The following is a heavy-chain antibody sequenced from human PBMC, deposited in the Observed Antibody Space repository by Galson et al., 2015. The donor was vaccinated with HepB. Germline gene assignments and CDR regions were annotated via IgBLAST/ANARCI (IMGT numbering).Heavy chain of an antibody. J-gene: IGHJ4*02. CDR2: ISHDGSDQ. Sequence: SLRLSCAASGFTFSGHGMHWFRQAPGKGLEWVTVISHDGSDQYYGDSVKGRFTVSRDNAKNTLDLQIHSPRAEDTAVYYCARAAYESSGYRQGYWGQGTLVTVSS. V-gene: IGHV3-30*03. CDR3: ARAAYESSGYRQGY. D-gene: IGHD3-22*01. CDR1: GFTFSGHG.